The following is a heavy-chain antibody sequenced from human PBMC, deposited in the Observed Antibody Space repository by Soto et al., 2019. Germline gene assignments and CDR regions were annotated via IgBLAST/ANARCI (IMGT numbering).Heavy chain of an antibody. Sequence: ASVKVCSKAPVYTFTGAGMSWVRKAPGQGLEWMGWISTYNGDTNYAQTFQGRVTMTTDTSTSTVYMELRSLRSDDTAVYYCAREGVAPYYYYGMDVWGQGTPVTVSS. CDR1: VYTFTGAG. J-gene: IGHJ6*02. V-gene: IGHV1-18*01. CDR2: ISTYNGDT. CDR3: AREGVAPYYYYGMDV. D-gene: IGHD5-12*01.